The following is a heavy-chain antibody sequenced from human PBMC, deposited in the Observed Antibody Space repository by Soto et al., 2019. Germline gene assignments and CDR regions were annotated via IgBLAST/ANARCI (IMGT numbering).Heavy chain of an antibody. CDR2: INPATGAA. V-gene: IGHV1-2*02. J-gene: IGHJ3*02. CDR3: ARGGGVGVAGSAAFDM. Sequence: QLHLVQSGAVVKKPGASVTVSCSASGYPVTAYYMHWVRQAPGRGLEWMGGINPATGAAKYTQTFQGRVPITRDTSTSTVFMELSRLTSEDTAVFYCARGGGVGVAGSAAFDMWGQGTLVTVSS. CDR1: GYPVTAYY. D-gene: IGHD3-3*01.